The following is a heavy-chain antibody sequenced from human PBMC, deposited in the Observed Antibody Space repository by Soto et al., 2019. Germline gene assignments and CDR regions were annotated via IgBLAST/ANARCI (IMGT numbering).Heavy chain of an antibody. CDR2: ITGSGGNT. V-gene: IGHV3-23*01. CDR1: GFTFSSYA. D-gene: IGHD3-3*01. CDR3: AKGVTIFGVVISQFGN. Sequence: GGSLRLSCAASGFTFSSYAMSWVRQAPGKGLDWVSGITGSGGNTYYADSVKGRFTISRDNSKNTLYLQMNSLRAEDTAVYYCAKGVTIFGVVISQFGNWVQGILVTVSS. J-gene: IGHJ4*02.